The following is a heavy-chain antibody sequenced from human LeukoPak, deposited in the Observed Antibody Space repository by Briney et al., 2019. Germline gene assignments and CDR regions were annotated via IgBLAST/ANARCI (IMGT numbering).Heavy chain of an antibody. CDR1: GGSTSSYY. Sequence: PSETLSLTCTVSGGSTSSYYWSWIRQPSGKGLEWIGYIYYSGTTNYNPSLKSRVTISVDTSKNQFSLKLSSVTAADTAVYYCARGVYIAAAQYGYWGQGTLVTVSS. V-gene: IGHV4-59*01. CDR2: IYYSGTT. J-gene: IGHJ4*02. D-gene: IGHD6-13*01. CDR3: ARGVYIAAAQYGY.